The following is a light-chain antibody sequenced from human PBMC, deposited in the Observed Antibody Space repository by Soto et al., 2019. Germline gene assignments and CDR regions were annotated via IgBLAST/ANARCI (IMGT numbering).Light chain of an antibody. CDR1: QTISSW. Sequence: DLQTTQSPSTLSASVGARVTISCRASQTISSWLAWYQQKPGKAPKLLIYKAYTLKSGVQSRFSGSGSGTEFTLTIRSLQPDDFATYYCKHYNSYSEAFGQGTQVDI. CDR2: KAY. J-gene: IGKJ1*01. CDR3: KHYNSYSEA. V-gene: IGKV1-5*03.